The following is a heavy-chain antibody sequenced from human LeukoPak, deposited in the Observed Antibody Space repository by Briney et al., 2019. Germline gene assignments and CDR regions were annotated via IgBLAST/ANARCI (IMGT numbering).Heavy chain of an antibody. CDR1: GFTFSTYW. D-gene: IGHD3-3*01. V-gene: IGHV3-7*01. Sequence: GGSLRLSCVASGFTFSTYWMTWVRQAPGKGLEWVANIRGDGSRTYYVDSAKGRFTISRDNAKNSLYLQLNSLRAEDTAVYYCARDGSTYYDIWSGYPYWGQGTLVTVSS. J-gene: IGHJ4*02. CDR3: ARDGSTYYDIWSGYPY. CDR2: IRGDGSRT.